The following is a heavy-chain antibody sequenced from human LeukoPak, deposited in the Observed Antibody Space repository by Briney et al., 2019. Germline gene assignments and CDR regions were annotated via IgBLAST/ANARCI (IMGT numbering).Heavy chain of an antibody. D-gene: IGHD3-10*01. CDR2: ISVSGDST. V-gene: IGHV3-23*01. CDR1: GFTFTTYA. CDR3: AKGGGGFGEFNAFDV. Sequence: GGFLRLSCAASGFTFTTYAMSWVRQAPGKGLEWVSTISVSGDSTYYADSVKGRFTISRDNSKNTLYLQMNSLRAEDTALYYCAKGGGGFGEFNAFDVWGQGTMVTVSS. J-gene: IGHJ3*01.